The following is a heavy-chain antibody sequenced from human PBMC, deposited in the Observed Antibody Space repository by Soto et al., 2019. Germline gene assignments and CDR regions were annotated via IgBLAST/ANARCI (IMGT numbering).Heavy chain of an antibody. CDR2: IFSNDEK. Sequence: SGPTLVNPTETLTLTCTVSGFSLSKARMGVSWIRQPPGKALEWLAHIFSNDEKSYSTSLKSRLTISKDTSKSQVVLTVTNMDPVDTATYYCARIGYYDFWSGYYMNYYYGMDVWGQGTTVTVSS. CDR1: GFSLSKARMG. D-gene: IGHD3-3*01. CDR3: ARIGYYDFWSGYYMNYYYGMDV. J-gene: IGHJ6*02. V-gene: IGHV2-26*01.